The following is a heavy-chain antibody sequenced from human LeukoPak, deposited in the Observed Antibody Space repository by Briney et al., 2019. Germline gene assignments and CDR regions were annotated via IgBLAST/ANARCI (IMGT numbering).Heavy chain of an antibody. J-gene: IGHJ6*02. D-gene: IGHD1-7*01. CDR2: ISYDGGNK. Sequence: GGSLKLSCAASGFTFSSYAMHWVRQAPGKGLEWVAVISYDGGNKYYGASVKGRFTISRDNSKNTLYLQMNSLRGEDTAVYYCTKDLNRVITGTTRGMDVWGQGTTVTVSS. CDR1: GFTFSSYA. CDR3: TKDLNRVITGTTRGMDV. V-gene: IGHV3-30*18.